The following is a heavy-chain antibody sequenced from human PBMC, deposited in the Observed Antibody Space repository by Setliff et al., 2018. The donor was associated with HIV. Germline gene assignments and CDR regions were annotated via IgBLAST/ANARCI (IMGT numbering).Heavy chain of an antibody. Sequence: SETLSLTCTVSGGSISSHYWSWIRRPPGKGLEWIGDIYDSGRTNYNPSLKNRVTISVDTSKNQFSLRLTSVTAADTAVYYCARDRSVPGTYRYFDYWGRGTLVTVSS. J-gene: IGHJ4*02. D-gene: IGHD2-2*01. V-gene: IGHV4-59*11. CDR3: ARDRSVPGTYRYFDY. CDR1: GGSISSHY. CDR2: IYDSGRT.